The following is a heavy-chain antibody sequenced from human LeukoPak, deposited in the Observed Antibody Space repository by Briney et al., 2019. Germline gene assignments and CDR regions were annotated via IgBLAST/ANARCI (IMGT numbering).Heavy chain of an antibody. CDR2: IHHSGST. V-gene: IGHV4-38-2*02. D-gene: IGHD4-17*01. CDR3: ARGNYGDYGLAYYYYYYMDV. CDR1: GYSISSGYY. J-gene: IGHJ6*03. Sequence: ETLSLTCTVSGYSISSGYYWGWIRQPPGKGLEWIGSIHHSGSTYYNPSLKSRVTISVDTSKNQFSLKLSSVTAADTAVYYCARGNYGDYGLAYYYYYYMDVWGKGTTVTVSS.